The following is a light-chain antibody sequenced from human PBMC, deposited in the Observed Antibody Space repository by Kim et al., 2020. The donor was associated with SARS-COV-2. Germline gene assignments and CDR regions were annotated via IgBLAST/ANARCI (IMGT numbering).Light chain of an antibody. V-gene: IGLV3-19*01. Sequence: SSELTQDPAVSVALGQTVRITCQGDSLRNLYASWYQQKPGQAPVLVMYGKNSRPSGIPDRFSGSSSGNTASLTITGAQAEDEADYFCSSWDLSGKHYLFGPGTKVTVL. CDR3: SSWDLSGKHYL. CDR1: SLRNLY. CDR2: GKN. J-gene: IGLJ1*01.